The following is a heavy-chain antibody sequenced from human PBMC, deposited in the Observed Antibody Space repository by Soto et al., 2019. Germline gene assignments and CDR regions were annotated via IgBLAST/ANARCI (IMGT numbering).Heavy chain of an antibody. D-gene: IGHD3-22*01. Sequence: PSETLSLTCAVSGYSISSGYYWGWLRQPPGKGLEWIGRIYHGGSTSSNPSLNSRVTLSIDMTNNHVSLILNSVTAADTAVYYCARVGPWVPYYYDSSPYTFENWFDPWGQGTLVTVSS. J-gene: IGHJ5*02. CDR1: GYSISSGYY. V-gene: IGHV4-38-2*01. CDR2: IYHGGST. CDR3: ARVGPWVPYYYDSSPYTFENWFDP.